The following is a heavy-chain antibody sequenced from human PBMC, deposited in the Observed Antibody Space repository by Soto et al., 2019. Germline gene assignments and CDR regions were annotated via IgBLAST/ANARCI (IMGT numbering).Heavy chain of an antibody. CDR1: GFSLSTSEVG. CDR2: IYWNDEK. D-gene: IGHD6-6*01. CDR3: ARKSGTSSTEDY. V-gene: IGHV2-5*01. Sequence: SGPTLVNPTQTLTLTCTFSGFSLSTSEVGVGWIRQPPGKALEWLALIYWNDEKRYSPSLQNRLTITKDTSKSQVVFTMTNMDPVDTATYYCARKSGTSSTEDYWGQGTLVTVSS. J-gene: IGHJ4*02.